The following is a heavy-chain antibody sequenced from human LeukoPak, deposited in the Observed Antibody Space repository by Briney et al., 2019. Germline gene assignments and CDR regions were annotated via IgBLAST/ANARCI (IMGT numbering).Heavy chain of an antibody. V-gene: IGHV3-33*01. Sequence: PGGSLRLSCAASGFTFSSYGMHWDRQAPGKGLEWVAVIWYDGSNKYYADSVKGRFTISRDNSKNTLYLQMNSLRAEDTAVYYCARDTVQLWLRPYYYYGMDFWGQGTTVIVSS. CDR1: GFTFSSYG. CDR2: IWYDGSNK. D-gene: IGHD5-18*01. CDR3: ARDTVQLWLRPYYYYGMDF. J-gene: IGHJ6*02.